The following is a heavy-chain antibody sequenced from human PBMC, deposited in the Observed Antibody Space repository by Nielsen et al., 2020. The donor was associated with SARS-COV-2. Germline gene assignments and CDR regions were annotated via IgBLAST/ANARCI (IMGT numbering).Heavy chain of an antibody. CDR3: ARAAGSSIDY. CDR1: GGSISSYY. Sequence: SETLSLTCTVSGGSISSYYWSWIRQPPGKGLEWIGYIYYSGSTNYNPSLKSRVTISVDTSKNQFSLKLSSVTAADTAVYYCARAAGSSIDYWGRGTLVTVSS. V-gene: IGHV4-59*01. J-gene: IGHJ4*02. CDR2: IYYSGST. D-gene: IGHD3-10*01.